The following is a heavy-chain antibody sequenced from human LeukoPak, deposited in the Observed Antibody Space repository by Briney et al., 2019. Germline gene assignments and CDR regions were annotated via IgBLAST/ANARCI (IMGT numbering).Heavy chain of an antibody. CDR3: ATSPSGYDFDY. V-gene: IGHV3-72*01. CDR1: GFIFSDYH. CDR2: SRNKANSYTT. D-gene: IGHD5-12*01. Sequence: GGSLRLSCAASGFIFSDYHMDWVRQAPGKGLEWVGRSRNKANSYTTKYAATVKGRFTISRDDSKNSLYLQMNSLKTEDTAVYYCATSPSGYDFDYWGQGTLVTVSS. J-gene: IGHJ4*02.